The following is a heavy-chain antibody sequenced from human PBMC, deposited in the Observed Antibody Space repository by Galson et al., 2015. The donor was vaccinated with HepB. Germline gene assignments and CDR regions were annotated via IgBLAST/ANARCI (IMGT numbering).Heavy chain of an antibody. CDR2: IIPIFGTA. CDR1: GGTFSSYA. Sequence: SCKASGGTFSSYAISWVRQAPGQGLEWMGGIIPIFGTANYAQKFQGRVTITADESTSTAYMELSSLRSEDTAVYYCARDRMNGRWVEMATITSAQIFGFDYWGQGTLVTVSS. V-gene: IGHV1-69*01. CDR3: ARDRMNGRWVEMATITSAQIFGFDY. D-gene: IGHD5-24*01. J-gene: IGHJ4*02.